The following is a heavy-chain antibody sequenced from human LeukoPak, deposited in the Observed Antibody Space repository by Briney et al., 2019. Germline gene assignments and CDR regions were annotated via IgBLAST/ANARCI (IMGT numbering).Heavy chain of an antibody. D-gene: IGHD6-19*01. CDR2: ISYDGSNK. J-gene: IGHJ4*02. V-gene: IGHV3-30*18. CDR1: GFTFNSHA. Sequence: PGRSLRLSCAASGFTFNSHAMHWVRQAPGKGLEWVALISYDGSNKYYADSVKGRFTISRDNSKNTLYLQMNSLRAEDTAVYYCAKDDYNSGLTFDYWGQGTLVSVSS. CDR3: AKDDYNSGLTFDY.